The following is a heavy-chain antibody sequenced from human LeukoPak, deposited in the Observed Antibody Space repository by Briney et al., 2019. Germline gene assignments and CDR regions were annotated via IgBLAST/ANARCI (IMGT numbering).Heavy chain of an antibody. Sequence: GGPLSLSCAASGLTFRSYAMTWVGQPPGKGLEWVSTISDSGARTNYADSAKGRFTISRDNSMNTLYLQMNSLRADDTAVYYCVSDYFLDYWGQGTLVTVSS. J-gene: IGHJ4*02. D-gene: IGHD6-25*01. CDR3: VSDYFLDY. CDR2: ISDSGART. V-gene: IGHV3-23*01. CDR1: GLTFRSYA.